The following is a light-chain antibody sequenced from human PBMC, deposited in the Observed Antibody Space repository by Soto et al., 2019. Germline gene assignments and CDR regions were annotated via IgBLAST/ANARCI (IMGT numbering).Light chain of an antibody. Sequence: DIVMTQSPDSLAVSLGERATINCKSSQSVLYSSNNNNYLAWYQQKPGQHPKLLIYWASTRESGVPDRLSGSGSGTDFTLTISSLQAEDVAVYYCQQYYSTPYTFGQGTKLEIK. CDR1: QSVLYSSNNNNY. V-gene: IGKV4-1*01. CDR2: WAS. CDR3: QQYYSTPYT. J-gene: IGKJ2*01.